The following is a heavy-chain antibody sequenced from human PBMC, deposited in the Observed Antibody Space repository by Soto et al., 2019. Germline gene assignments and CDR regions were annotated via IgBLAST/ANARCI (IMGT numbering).Heavy chain of an antibody. Sequence: SETLSLTCTVSGGSINYSYWTWIRQPPGKGLEWIGYISYTGSANYNASLKSRLTISVDTSKNQFSLKLSSVTAADTALYYCARVNYGDYYYGMDVWGQGTTVTVSS. D-gene: IGHD4-17*01. J-gene: IGHJ6*02. CDR1: GGSINYSY. CDR2: ISYTGSA. V-gene: IGHV4-59*01. CDR3: ARVNYGDYYYGMDV.